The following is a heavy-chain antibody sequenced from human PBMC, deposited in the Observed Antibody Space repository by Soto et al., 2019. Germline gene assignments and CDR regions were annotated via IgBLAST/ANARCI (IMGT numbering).Heavy chain of an antibody. Sequence: SETLSLTCTVSSGSLRRYYWSWVRPPPGEGLEWIGYIYYSGSTYYNPSLKSRVTISVDTSKNQFSLKLSSVTAADTAVYYCASQPYYYDSSGYLSQEFDPWGQGTLVTVSS. CDR1: SGSLRRYY. J-gene: IGHJ5*02. CDR3: ASQPYYYDSSGYLSQEFDP. D-gene: IGHD3-22*01. CDR2: IYYSGST. V-gene: IGHV4-59*06.